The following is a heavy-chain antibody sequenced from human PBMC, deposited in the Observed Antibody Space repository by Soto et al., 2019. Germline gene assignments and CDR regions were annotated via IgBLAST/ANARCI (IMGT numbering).Heavy chain of an antibody. CDR2: ISYDGSNK. CDR3: ANLGASPKANHFDY. J-gene: IGHJ4*02. Sequence: QVQLVESGGGVVQPGRSLRLSCAASGFTFSSYGMHWVRQAPGKGLEWVAVISYDGSNKYYADSVKGRFIISRDNSKNTLYLQMNSLRAEDTAVYYCANLGASPKANHFDYWGQGTLVTVSS. D-gene: IGHD1-26*01. V-gene: IGHV3-30*18. CDR1: GFTFSSYG.